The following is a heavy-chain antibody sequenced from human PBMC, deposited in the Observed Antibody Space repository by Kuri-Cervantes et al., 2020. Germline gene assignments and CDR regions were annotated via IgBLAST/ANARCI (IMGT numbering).Heavy chain of an antibody. CDR1: GFTFSSYW. CDR3: ARGRVATDTSFYYGLDV. V-gene: IGHV3-7*01. Sequence: GGSLRLSCAASGFTFSSYWMTWVRQAPGKGLEWVANIKHDGSEKHYVDSVKGRFTISRDNARESLFLEMNSLRVEDTAVYYCARGRVATDTSFYYGLDVWGRGTTVTVSS. D-gene: IGHD2-21*02. CDR2: IKHDGSEK. J-gene: IGHJ6*02.